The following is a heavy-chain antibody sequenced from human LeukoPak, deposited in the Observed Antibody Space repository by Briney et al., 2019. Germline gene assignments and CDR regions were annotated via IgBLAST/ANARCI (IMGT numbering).Heavy chain of an antibody. CDR2: INHSGST. CDR3: ARHREYYYGSGSYRWFDP. D-gene: IGHD3-10*01. J-gene: IGHJ5*02. CDR1: GGSSSGYY. Sequence: SETLSLTCAVYGGSSSGYYWSWIRQPPGKGLEWIGEINHSGSTNYNPSLKSRVTISVDTSKNQFSLKLSSVTAADTAVYYCARHREYYYGSGSYRWFDPWGQGTLVTVSS. V-gene: IGHV4-34*01.